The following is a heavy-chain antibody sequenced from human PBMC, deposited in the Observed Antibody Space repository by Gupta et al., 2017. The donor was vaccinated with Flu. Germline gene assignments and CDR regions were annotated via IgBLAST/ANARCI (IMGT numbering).Heavy chain of an antibody. Sequence: YSFTSRDINWLRQAPGQGPEWVGWINPNSGNSGSAQRFQGRVTMASDISTSTAYMELSSLRSEDTAVYYCAVGIVDMAYDFWGQGTMVTVSS. CDR1: YSFTSRD. J-gene: IGHJ3*01. CDR2: INPNSGNS. CDR3: AVGIVDMAYDF. D-gene: IGHD2-2*03. V-gene: IGHV1-8*01.